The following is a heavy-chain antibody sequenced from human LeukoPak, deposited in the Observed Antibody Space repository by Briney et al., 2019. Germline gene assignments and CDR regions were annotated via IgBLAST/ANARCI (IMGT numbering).Heavy chain of an antibody. Sequence: PGGSLRLSCAASGFTFSSYAMHWVRQAPGKGLEYVSAISSNGGSTYYANSVEGRFTISRDNSKNTLYLQMGSLRAEDMAVYYCAREGATLRSYYYYGMDVWGQGTTVTVSS. J-gene: IGHJ6*02. D-gene: IGHD1-26*01. CDR1: GFTFSSYA. CDR2: ISSNGGST. CDR3: AREGATLRSYYYYGMDV. V-gene: IGHV3-64*01.